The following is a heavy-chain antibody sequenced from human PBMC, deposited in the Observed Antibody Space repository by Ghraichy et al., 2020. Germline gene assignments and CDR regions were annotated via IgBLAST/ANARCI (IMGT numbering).Heavy chain of an antibody. J-gene: IGHJ4*02. CDR1: GGSFSGYY. V-gene: IGHV4-34*01. Sequence: SETLSLTCAVYGGSFSGYYWSWIRQPPGKGLEWIGEINHSGSTNYNPSLKSRVTISVDTSKNQFSLKLSSVTAADTAVYYCARGRYSYGRHPFDYWGQGTLVTVSS. D-gene: IGHD5-18*01. CDR2: INHSGST. CDR3: ARGRYSYGRHPFDY.